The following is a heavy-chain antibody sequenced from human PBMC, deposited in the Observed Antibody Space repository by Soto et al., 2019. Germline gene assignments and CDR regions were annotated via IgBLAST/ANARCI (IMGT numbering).Heavy chain of an antibody. CDR1: GYTFTSYW. J-gene: IGHJ6*02. Sequence: LGESLKISCKGSGYTFTSYWITWVRQMPGKGLEWMGRIDPSGSYTNYSSSFQGHVTISVDKSINTAYLQWRGLKASDTAMYYCARSRRGAYSSGWYSLSGYYNYGIDVWGQGTKVTVSS. CDR2: IDPSGSYT. CDR3: ARSRRGAYSSGWYSLSGYYNYGIDV. D-gene: IGHD6-19*01. V-gene: IGHV5-10-1*01.